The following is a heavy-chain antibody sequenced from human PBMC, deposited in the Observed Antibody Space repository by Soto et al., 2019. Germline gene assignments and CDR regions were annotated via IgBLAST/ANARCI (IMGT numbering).Heavy chain of an antibody. V-gene: IGHV4-59*01. CDR2: IYYSGST. CDR1: GGSISSYY. CDR3: ARDRGRIAVAGPGLYYYYGMDV. J-gene: IGHJ6*02. Sequence: SETLSLTCTVSGGSISSYYWSWIRRPPGKGLEWIGYIYYSGSTNYNPSLKSRVTISVDTSKNQFSLKLSSVTAADTAVYYCARDRGRIAVAGPGLYYYYGMDVWGQGTTVTVSS. D-gene: IGHD6-19*01.